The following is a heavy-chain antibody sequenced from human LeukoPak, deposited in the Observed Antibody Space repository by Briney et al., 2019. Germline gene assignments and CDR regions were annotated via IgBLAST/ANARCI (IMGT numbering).Heavy chain of an antibody. CDR1: GDSVSSYY. CDR3: AREDFDAVVVPAGMDV. V-gene: IGHV4-4*07. D-gene: IGHD2-2*01. Sequence: SETLSLTCTVSGDSVSSYYWSWIRQPXXXXXEWIGRIYTSGSTNYNPSLKSRVTMSVDTSKNQFSLKLSSVTAADTAVYYCAREDFDAVVVPAGMDVWGQGTTVTVSS. J-gene: IGHJ6*02. CDR2: IYTSGST.